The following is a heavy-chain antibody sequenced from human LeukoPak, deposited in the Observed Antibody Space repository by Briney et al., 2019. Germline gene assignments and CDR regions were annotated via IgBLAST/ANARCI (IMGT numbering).Heavy chain of an antibody. Sequence: GGSLRLSCAASGFTFSSYGMHWVRQAPGKGLEWVAVISYDGSNKYYADSVKGRFTISRDNSKNTLYLQMNSLRAEDTAVYYCARGVYYYDSSGSRDPYYFDYWGQGTLVTVSS. CDR1: GFTFSSYG. CDR3: ARGVYYYDSSGSRDPYYFDY. J-gene: IGHJ4*02. V-gene: IGHV3-30*03. CDR2: ISYDGSNK. D-gene: IGHD3-22*01.